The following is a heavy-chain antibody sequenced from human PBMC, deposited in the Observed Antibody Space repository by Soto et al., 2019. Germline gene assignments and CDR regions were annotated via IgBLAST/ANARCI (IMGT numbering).Heavy chain of an antibody. Sequence: QLQLQESGPGLVEPSETLSLTCTVSGGSISSSDNYWGWIRQPPGKGLEWIGSIHHSGRIYYKPSLKSRVTISVDTFNSRFSLKLNSVTAADTSVYYCARNYSGSGSLSYWGQGTLVTVSS. J-gene: IGHJ4*02. V-gene: IGHV4-39*01. CDR1: GGSISSSDNY. CDR2: IHHSGRI. CDR3: ARNYSGSGSLSY. D-gene: IGHD3-10*01.